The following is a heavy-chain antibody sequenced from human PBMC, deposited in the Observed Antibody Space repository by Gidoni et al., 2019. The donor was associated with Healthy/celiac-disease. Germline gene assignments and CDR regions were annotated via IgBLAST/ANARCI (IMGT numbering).Heavy chain of an antibody. CDR3: AKGGGSGWSPDYYYYYMDV. CDR1: GFTFSSYA. J-gene: IGHJ6*03. V-gene: IGHV3-23*01. Sequence: EVQLLESGGGLVQPGGSLRLSCAASGFTFSSYAMSWVRQAPGKGLEWVSAISGRGGSTYYADSVKGRLTISRDNSKNTLYLQMNSLRAEDTAVYYCAKGGGSGWSPDYYYYYMDVWGKGTTVTVSS. CDR2: ISGRGGST. D-gene: IGHD6-19*01.